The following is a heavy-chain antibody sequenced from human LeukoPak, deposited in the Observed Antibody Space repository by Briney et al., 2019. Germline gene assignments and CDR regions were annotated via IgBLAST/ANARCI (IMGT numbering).Heavy chain of an antibody. CDR2: IDPNSGGT. D-gene: IGHD1-1*01. J-gene: IGHJ6*03. CDR3: ARQGYSRYYYYMDV. Sequence: GASVKVSCKTSGYTFTVYYIHWVRQAPGQGLEWMGWIDPNSGGTNYAQKFQGRVTMTRDTSINTAYMELSRLRSDDSAVYYCARQGYSRYYYYMDVWGKGTTVTVSS. V-gene: IGHV1-2*02. CDR1: GYTFTVYY.